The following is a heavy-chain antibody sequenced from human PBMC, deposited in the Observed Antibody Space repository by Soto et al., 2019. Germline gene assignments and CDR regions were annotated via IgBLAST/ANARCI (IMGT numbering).Heavy chain of an antibody. V-gene: IGHV4-59*01. CDR1: GGSISSYY. CDR3: ARDRGCSGGSCLWAETYYYYYMDV. Sequence: SETLSLTCTVSGGSISSYYWSWIRQPPGKGLEWIGYIYYSGSTNYNPSLKSRVTISVDTSKNQFSLKLSSVTAADTAVYYCARDRGCSGGSCLWAETYYYYYMDVWGKGTTVTVSS. CDR2: IYYSGST. D-gene: IGHD2-15*01. J-gene: IGHJ6*03.